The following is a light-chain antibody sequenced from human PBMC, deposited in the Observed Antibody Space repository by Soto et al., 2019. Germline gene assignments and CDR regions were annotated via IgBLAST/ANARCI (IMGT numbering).Light chain of an antibody. V-gene: IGLV1-44*01. Sequence: QSVLTQPPSRSGTPGQRVTISCFGSRSNIGSNYVYWYQLLPGTAPKLLIHSNNERPSGVPDRFSGSKSGTSASLAISGLQSEDEADYYCAAWDDSLDGTVFGGGTKLPVL. CDR2: SNN. CDR3: AAWDDSLDGTV. J-gene: IGLJ3*02. CDR1: RSNIGSNY.